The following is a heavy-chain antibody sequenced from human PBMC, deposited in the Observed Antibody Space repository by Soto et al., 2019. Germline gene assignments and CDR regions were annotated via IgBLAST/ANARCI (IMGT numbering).Heavy chain of an antibody. D-gene: IGHD3-3*01. CDR3: ARDVVFGELDY. V-gene: IGHV3-11*01. J-gene: IGHJ4*02. CDR1: GFTFSDYY. Sequence: GGSMRLSCAASGFTFSDYYMSWIRQAPGKGLEWVSYISSSGSTIYYADSVKGRFTISRDNAKNSLYLQMNSLRAEDTAVYYCARDVVFGELDYWGQGTLVTVSS. CDR2: ISSSGSTI.